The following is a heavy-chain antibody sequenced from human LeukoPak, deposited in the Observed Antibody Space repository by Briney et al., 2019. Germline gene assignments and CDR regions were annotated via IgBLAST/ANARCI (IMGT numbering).Heavy chain of an antibody. V-gene: IGHV3-11*01. J-gene: IGHJ5*02. CDR2: ISSSGSTI. CDR1: GFTFSDYY. Sequence: PGGSLRLSCAASGFTFSDYYMSWIRQAPGKGLEWVSYISSSGSTIYYADSVKGRFTISRDNAKDSLYLQMNSLRAEDTAVYYCAREEPYYYDSRGYYYAWGQGTLVTVSS. D-gene: IGHD3-22*01. CDR3: AREEPYYYDSRGYYYA.